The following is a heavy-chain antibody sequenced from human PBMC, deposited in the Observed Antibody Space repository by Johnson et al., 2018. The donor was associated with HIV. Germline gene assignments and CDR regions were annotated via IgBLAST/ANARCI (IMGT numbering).Heavy chain of an antibody. CDR3: ARGYSYGFILS. J-gene: IGHJ3*01. Sequence: EQLVESGGGVVPPGGSLRLSCAASGFTFDDHGMSWVRQAPGKGLEWVSGINWNGGSVGYADSVKGRFIISRDNANNSLYLQMNSLRAEDTAVYYCARGYSYGFILSWGQGTMVSVSS. CDR2: INWNGGSV. D-gene: IGHD5-18*01. V-gene: IGHV3-20*04. CDR1: GFTFDDHG.